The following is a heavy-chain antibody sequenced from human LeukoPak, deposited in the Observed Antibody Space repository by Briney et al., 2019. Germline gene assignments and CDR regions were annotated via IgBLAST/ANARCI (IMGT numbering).Heavy chain of an antibody. Sequence: GGSLRLSCAASGFTFSSFGIHWVRQAPGKGLEWGAIVWYDGSNKYYADSVKGRFTISRDNSKNTLYLQMNSLRAEDTAVYYCARDVVAATQTFSYGMDVWGQGTTVTVSS. CDR3: ARDVVAATQTFSYGMDV. CDR2: VWYDGSNK. CDR1: GFTFSSFG. V-gene: IGHV3-33*01. D-gene: IGHD2-15*01. J-gene: IGHJ6*02.